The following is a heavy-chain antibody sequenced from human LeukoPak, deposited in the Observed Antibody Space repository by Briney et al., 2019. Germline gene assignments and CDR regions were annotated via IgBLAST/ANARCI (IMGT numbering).Heavy chain of an antibody. CDR2: ISGSGGST. D-gene: IGHD4-17*01. CDR1: GFTFSSYG. V-gene: IGHV3-23*01. J-gene: IGHJ4*02. Sequence: GGTLRLSCAASGFTFSSYGMSWVRQAPGKGLEWVSAISGSGGSTYYADSVKGRFTISRDNSKNTLYLQMNSLRAEDTAVYYCAKDRGSGRDDYGDYFDYWGQGTLVTVSS. CDR3: AKDRGSGRDDYGDYFDY.